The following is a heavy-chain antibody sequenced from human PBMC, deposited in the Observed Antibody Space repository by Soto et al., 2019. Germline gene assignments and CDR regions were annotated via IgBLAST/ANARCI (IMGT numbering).Heavy chain of an antibody. CDR1: GFSFSSYG. CDR2: ISFDGSNE. V-gene: IGHV3-30*03. CDR3: ATARTSDIAALDY. D-gene: IGHD6-13*01. Sequence: GGSLRLSCAASGFSFSSYGMHWVRQAPGKGLEWVAVISFDGSNEYYADSVKGRFTISRDNSKNTVFLQMNSLKAEDTAVYYCATARTSDIAALDYWGQGTLVTVSS. J-gene: IGHJ4*02.